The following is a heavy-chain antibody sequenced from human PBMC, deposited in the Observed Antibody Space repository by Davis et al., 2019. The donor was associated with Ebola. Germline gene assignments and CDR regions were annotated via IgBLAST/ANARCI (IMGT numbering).Heavy chain of an antibody. CDR3: ARVGSSGWYYRFDY. D-gene: IGHD6-19*01. Sequence: ASVKVSCKASGYTFTSYAMNWVRQAPGQGLEWMGWINTNTGNPTYAQGFTGRFVFSLDTSVSTAYLQNSSLKAEETAVYYCARVGSSGWYYRFDYWGQGTLVTVSS. CDR1: GYTFTSYA. CDR2: INTNTGNP. V-gene: IGHV7-4-1*02. J-gene: IGHJ4*02.